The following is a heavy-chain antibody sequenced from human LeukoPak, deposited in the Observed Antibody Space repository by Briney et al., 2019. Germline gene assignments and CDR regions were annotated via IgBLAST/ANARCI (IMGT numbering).Heavy chain of an antibody. V-gene: IGHV1-2*02. CDR1: GYTFTGYY. D-gene: IGHD3-9*01. CDR3: ARLAYPTGHSALYYFDF. CDR2: INANSGGT. Sequence: ASVKVSCKTSGYTFTGYYMHWVRQAPGHGLGWMGWINANSGGTQFAQKFQGRVTMTRDTSISTAYMELSRLRSDDTALYYCARLAYPTGHSALYYFDFWGQGTLVTVSS. J-gene: IGHJ4*02.